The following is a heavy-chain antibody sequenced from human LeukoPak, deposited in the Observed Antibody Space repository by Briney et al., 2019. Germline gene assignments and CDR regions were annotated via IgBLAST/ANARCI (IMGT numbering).Heavy chain of an antibody. D-gene: IGHD6-13*01. Sequence: GGSLRLSCAASGFTFSGFTFRSNAMTWARQAPGKGLEWVSAISGSGESTYYADSVKGRFTISRDNSNNMLYLQLNSLRGEDTGIYYCAKPGEQQEFRYFDDWGQGTLVTVSS. CDR3: AKPGEQQEFRYFDD. V-gene: IGHV3-23*01. CDR1: GFTFSGFTFRSNA. J-gene: IGHJ4*02. CDR2: ISGSGEST.